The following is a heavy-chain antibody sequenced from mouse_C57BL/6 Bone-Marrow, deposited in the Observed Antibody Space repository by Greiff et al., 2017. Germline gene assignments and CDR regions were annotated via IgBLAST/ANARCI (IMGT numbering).Heavy chain of an antibody. Sequence: QVQLQQSGAELVKPGASVKMSCKASGYTFTTYPIEWMKQNHGKSLEWIGNFHPYNDDTKHNEKFKGKATLTVEKSSNTVYLELSRLTSDDSAVYYCARSSTFFYYFDDWGQGTTLTVSS. CDR3: ARSSTFFYYFDD. D-gene: IGHD5-1*01. J-gene: IGHJ2*01. V-gene: IGHV1-47*01. CDR1: GYTFTTYP. CDR2: FHPYNDDT.